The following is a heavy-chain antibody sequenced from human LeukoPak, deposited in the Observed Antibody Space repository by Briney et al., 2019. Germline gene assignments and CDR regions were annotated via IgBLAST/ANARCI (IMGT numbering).Heavy chain of an antibody. J-gene: IGHJ2*01. D-gene: IGHD3-22*01. V-gene: IGHV1-46*01. Sequence: GASVKVSCKASGYTFTNYYMHWVRQARGQGLEWMGIINPYGGSTSYAQKFQGRVTMTRDTSTSTVYMELSSLRSEDTALYYCARDPRLSSGYSTGILWYFDLWGRGTLVTVST. CDR1: GYTFTNYY. CDR3: ARDPRLSSGYSTGILWYFDL. CDR2: INPYGGST.